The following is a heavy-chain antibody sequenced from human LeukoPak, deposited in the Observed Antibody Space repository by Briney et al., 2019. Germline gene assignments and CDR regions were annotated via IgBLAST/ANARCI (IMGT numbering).Heavy chain of an antibody. J-gene: IGHJ3*02. V-gene: IGHV4-59*08. CDR3: ARQLGQWGLLLVFDI. CDR2: IHYSGTT. D-gene: IGHD1-26*01. Sequence: SETLSVTRTVSGGSINNYYWSWIRQPPGKGLEWIGYIHYSGTTNYNPSLKSRVSISVDTSKNQFSLNLRSVTAADTAVYYCARQLGQWGLLLVFDIWGPGTMDTVSS. CDR1: GGSINNYY.